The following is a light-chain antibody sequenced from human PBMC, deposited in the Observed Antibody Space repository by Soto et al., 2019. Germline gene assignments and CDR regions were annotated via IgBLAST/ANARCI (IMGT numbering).Light chain of an antibody. CDR1: QTVSSNY. Sequence: EIELTPSPGTLSLSPGECATLSCGASQTVSSNYLAWYQHRPGQAPKLIIHGASYTAPGIPDRFSGSGSGADFTLTISRLEPEDFAVYFCQHYGNSLWTFGQGTKVDIK. CDR3: QHYGNSLWT. J-gene: IGKJ1*01. CDR2: GAS. V-gene: IGKV3-20*01.